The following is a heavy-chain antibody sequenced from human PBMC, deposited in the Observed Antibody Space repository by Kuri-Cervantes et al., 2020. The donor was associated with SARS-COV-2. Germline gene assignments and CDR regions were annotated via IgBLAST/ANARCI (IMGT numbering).Heavy chain of an antibody. CDR1: GFTFSSYS. V-gene: IGHV3-64*01. CDR3: AIPMIVVVIVGGSGKPNWFDP. CDR2: ISSNGGST. D-gene: IGHD3-22*01. Sequence: GESLKISCAASGFTFSSYSMNWARQAPGKGPEYVSAISSNGGSTYYANSVKGRFTISRDNSKNTLYLQMGSLRAEDMAVYYCAIPMIVVVIVGGSGKPNWFDPWGQGTLVTVSS. J-gene: IGHJ5*02.